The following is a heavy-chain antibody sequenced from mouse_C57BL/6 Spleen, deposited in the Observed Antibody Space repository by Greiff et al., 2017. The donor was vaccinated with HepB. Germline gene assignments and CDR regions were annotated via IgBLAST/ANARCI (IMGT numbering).Heavy chain of an antibody. V-gene: IGHV5-17*01. CDR2: ISSGSSTI. J-gene: IGHJ4*01. CDR3: AREWTMDY. CDR1: GFTFSDYG. Sequence: VQLQQSGGGLVKPGGSLKLSCAASGFTFSDYGMHWVRQAPEKGLEWVAYISSGSSTIYYADTVKGRFTISRDNAKNTLFLQMTSLRSEDTAMYYCAREWTMDYWGQGTSVTVSS.